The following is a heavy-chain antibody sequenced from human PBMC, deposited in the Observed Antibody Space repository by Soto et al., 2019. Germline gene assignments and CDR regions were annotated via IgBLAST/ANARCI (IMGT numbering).Heavy chain of an antibody. CDR3: ARAFYDILAYNWFDP. V-gene: IGHV1-3*01. D-gene: IGHD3-9*01. CDR2: INAGNGNT. Sequence: ASVKVSCKASGYTFTSYAMHWVRQAPGQRLEWMGWINAGNGNTKYSQKFQGRVTITRDTSASTAYMELSSLRSEDTAVYYCARAFYDILAYNWFDPWGQGTLVTVSS. CDR1: GYTFTSYA. J-gene: IGHJ5*02.